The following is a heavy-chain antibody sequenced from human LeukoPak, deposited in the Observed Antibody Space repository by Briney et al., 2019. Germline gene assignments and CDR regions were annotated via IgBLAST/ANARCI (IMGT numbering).Heavy chain of an antibody. CDR3: AREDRGTDV. V-gene: IGHV3-74*01. Sequence: GGSLRLSCAASGFTFSSYWMHWVRQAPGKGLVWVSRINSDGSSTSYADSVRGRFTVSRDISKNTMYLQMNNLRAEDTAVYYCAREDRGTDVWGQGTLVTVSS. J-gene: IGHJ3*01. CDR1: GFTFSSYW. D-gene: IGHD3-16*01. CDR2: INSDGSST.